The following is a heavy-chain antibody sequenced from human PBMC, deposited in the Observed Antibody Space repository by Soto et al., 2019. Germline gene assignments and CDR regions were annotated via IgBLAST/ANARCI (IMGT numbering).Heavy chain of an antibody. CDR2: IWYDGSNK. CDR1: GFTFSSYG. CDR3: ARPHQPYYYYYGMDV. V-gene: IGHV3-33*01. Sequence: ESGGGVVQPGRSLRLSCAASGFTFSSYGMHWVRQAPGKGLEWVAVIWYDGSNKYYADSVKGRFTISRDNSKNTLYLQTNSLRAEDTAVYYCARPHQPYYYYYGMDVWGQGTTVTVSS. J-gene: IGHJ6*02.